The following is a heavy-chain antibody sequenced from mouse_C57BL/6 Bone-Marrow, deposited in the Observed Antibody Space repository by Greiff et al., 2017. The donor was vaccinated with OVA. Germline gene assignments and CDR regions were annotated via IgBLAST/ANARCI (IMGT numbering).Heavy chain of an antibody. CDR1: GYTFTDYY. Sequence: EVKLVESGPELVKPGASVKISCKASGYTFTDYYMNWVKQSHGKSLEWIGDINPNNGGTSYNQKFKGKATLTVDKSSSTAYMELRSLTSEDSAVYYCARIYDGYYVLAYWGQGTLVTVSA. CDR2: INPNNGGT. V-gene: IGHV1-26*01. CDR3: ARIYDGYYVLAY. J-gene: IGHJ3*01. D-gene: IGHD2-3*01.